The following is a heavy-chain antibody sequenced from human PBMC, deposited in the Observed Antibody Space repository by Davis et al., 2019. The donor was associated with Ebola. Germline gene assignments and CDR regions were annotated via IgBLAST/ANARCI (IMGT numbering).Heavy chain of an antibody. V-gene: IGHV3-7*03. D-gene: IGHD5-12*01. CDR3: ARDIVATISN. J-gene: IGHJ4*02. CDR1: GFTFSSYA. CDR2: IKQDGSEK. Sequence: GGSLRLSCAASGFTFSSYAMSWVRQAPGKGLEWVANIKQDGSEKYYVDSVKGRFTISRDNAKNSLYLQMNSLRAEDTAVYYCARDIVATISNWGQGTLVTVSS.